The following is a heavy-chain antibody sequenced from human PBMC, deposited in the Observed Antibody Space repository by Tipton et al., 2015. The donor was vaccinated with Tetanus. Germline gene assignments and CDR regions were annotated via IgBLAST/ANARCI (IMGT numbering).Heavy chain of an antibody. Sequence: SLRLSCAASGFTFSSYAMHWVRQAPGKGLEWVAVISYDGSNKYYADSVKGRFTISRDNAKNSLYLQMNSLRAEDTAVYYCARDSGGWDYYYYGMDVWGQGTTVTVSS. CDR3: ARDSGGWDYYYYGMDV. CDR1: GFTFSSYA. V-gene: IGHV3-30*04. D-gene: IGHD6-19*01. CDR2: ISYDGSNK. J-gene: IGHJ6*02.